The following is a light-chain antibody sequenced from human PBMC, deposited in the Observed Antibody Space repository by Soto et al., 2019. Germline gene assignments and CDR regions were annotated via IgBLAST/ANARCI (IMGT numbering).Light chain of an antibody. CDR1: SSDVGGYNF. J-gene: IGLJ1*01. V-gene: IGLV2-14*01. CDR3: CSYTSSTSYV. Sequence: QSALTQPASVSGSPGQSITISCTGTSSDVGGYNFVSWYQQHPGKAPKLMIYDVSTRHSGVSNRFSGSKSGTTASLTISGLQAEDEADYYCCSYTSSTSYVFGTGTKLTVL. CDR2: DVS.